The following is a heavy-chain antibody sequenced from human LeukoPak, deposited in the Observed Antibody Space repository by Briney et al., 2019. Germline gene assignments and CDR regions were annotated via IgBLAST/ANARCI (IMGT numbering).Heavy chain of an antibody. CDR2: IWYGGRKS. CDR3: ARVSGHTSDF. D-gene: IGHD3-10*01. CDR1: GFTFSSHG. J-gene: IGHJ4*02. V-gene: IGHV3-33*01. Sequence: GSSLRLSCAASGFTFSSHGIDWVRQAPGKGLEWVGVIWYGGRKSNYAESVKGRFTISRDNSKNTVDLQMNSLRVEDTAVYYCARVSGHTSDFWGQGTLVTVSS.